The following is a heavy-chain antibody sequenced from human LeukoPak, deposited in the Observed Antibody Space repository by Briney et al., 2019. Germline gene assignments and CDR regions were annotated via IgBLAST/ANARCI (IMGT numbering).Heavy chain of an antibody. D-gene: IGHD5-12*01. CDR3: ARADIVANPSFDY. CDR2: IIPIFGTA. V-gene: IGHV1-69*13. J-gene: IGHJ4*02. CDR1: GYTFTSYG. Sequence: SVKVSCKASGYTFTSYGISWVRQAPGQGLEWMGGIIPIFGTANYAQKFQGRVTITADESTSTAYMELGSLRSEDTAVYYCARADIVANPSFDYWGQGTLVTVSS.